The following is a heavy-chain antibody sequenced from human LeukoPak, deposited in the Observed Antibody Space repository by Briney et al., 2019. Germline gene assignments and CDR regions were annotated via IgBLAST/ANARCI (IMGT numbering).Heavy chain of an antibody. V-gene: IGHV1-46*01. Sequence: ASVKVSCKASRYTLTSYYMHCVRQAPAHGLDRTGIINPSGGSRIYAQQPQGRVTMTRDTSTRTVYMELRSLRSEDTAVYYCARAYYSGSGYIDYWGQGTLVTVSS. CDR3: ARAYYSGSGYIDY. CDR2: INPSGGSR. D-gene: IGHD6-13*01. CDR1: RYTLTSYY. J-gene: IGHJ4*02.